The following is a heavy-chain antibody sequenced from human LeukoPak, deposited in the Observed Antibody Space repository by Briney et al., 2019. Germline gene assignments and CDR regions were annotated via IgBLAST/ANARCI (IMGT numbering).Heavy chain of an antibody. D-gene: IGHD1-26*01. CDR2: ISAYNGNT. CDR3: ARDQVGATPFDY. J-gene: IGHJ4*02. Sequence: ASVKVSCKASGYTFTSYGISWVRQAPGQGLEWMGWISAYNGNTNYAQKLQGRVTMPTDTSTSTAYMELRSLRSDDTAVYYCARDQVGATPFDYWGQGTLVTVSS. CDR1: GYTFTSYG. V-gene: IGHV1-18*01.